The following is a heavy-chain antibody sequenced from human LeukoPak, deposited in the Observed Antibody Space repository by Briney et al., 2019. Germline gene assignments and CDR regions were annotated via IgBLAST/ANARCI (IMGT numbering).Heavy chain of an antibody. CDR2: IWYDGSEK. J-gene: IGHJ4*02. Sequence: GGSLRLSCAASGFNFSSHGIHWVRQTPGKGLEWVAIIWYDGSEKYYGDSVKGRFSISRDNGRNTVHLQMNSLRDDDTAIYYCAKDREQWLVELDYWGQGTQVIVSS. CDR1: GFNFSSHG. CDR3: AKDREQWLVELDY. D-gene: IGHD6-19*01. V-gene: IGHV3-33*06.